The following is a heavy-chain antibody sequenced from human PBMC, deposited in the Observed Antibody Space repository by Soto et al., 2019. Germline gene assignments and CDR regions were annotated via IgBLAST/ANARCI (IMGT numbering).Heavy chain of an antibody. CDR2: IWFDGSDK. Sequence: PGGSLRLSCAASGFTFSTYGMHWVRQAPGKGLEWVALIWFDGSDKYYADSVKGRFTISRDNSKNTLYLQMSSLRAEDTAVYYCARLKCKSSRCFSVGAFDIRGQGTVVTVSS. D-gene: IGHD6-13*01. CDR3: ARLKCKSSRCFSVGAFDI. V-gene: IGHV3-33*01. CDR1: GFTFSTYG. J-gene: IGHJ3*02.